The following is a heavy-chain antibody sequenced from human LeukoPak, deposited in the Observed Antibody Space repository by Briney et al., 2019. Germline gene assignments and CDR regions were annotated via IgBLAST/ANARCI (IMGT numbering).Heavy chain of an antibody. J-gene: IGHJ3*02. CDR1: GFTVSSNY. V-gene: IGHV3-66*01. Sequence: GGSLRLSCAASGFTVSSNYMSWVRQAPGKGLERVSVIYSGGSTYYADSAKGRFTISRDNSKNTLYLQMNSLRAEDTAVYYCARGFSDGPEAFDIWGQGTMVTVSS. CDR2: IYSGGST. CDR3: ARGFSDGPEAFDI. D-gene: IGHD3-3*01.